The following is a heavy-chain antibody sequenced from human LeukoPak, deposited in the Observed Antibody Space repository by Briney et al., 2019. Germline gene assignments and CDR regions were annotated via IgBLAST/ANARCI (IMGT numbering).Heavy chain of an antibody. CDR2: IYYSGST. CDR3: ARVSGALGDSDY. V-gene: IGHV4-59*01. J-gene: IGHJ4*02. D-gene: IGHD3-16*01. CDR1: GGSISSYY. Sequence: SETLSLTCTVSGGSISSYYWSWIRQPPGKGLEWIGYIYYSGSTNYNPSLKSRVTISVDTSKNQFSLKLSSVTAADTAVYYCARVSGALGDSDYWGQGALVTVSS.